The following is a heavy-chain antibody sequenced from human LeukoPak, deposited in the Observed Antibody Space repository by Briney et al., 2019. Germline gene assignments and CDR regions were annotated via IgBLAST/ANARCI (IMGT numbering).Heavy chain of an antibody. CDR3: AKDNGGYSYGYLDY. CDR1: GFTFSSYG. D-gene: IGHD5-18*01. CDR2: IWYDGSNK. J-gene: IGHJ4*02. Sequence: PGRSLRLSCAASGFTFSSYGMHWVRQAPGKGLEWVAVIWYDGSNKYYADSMKGRFTISRDNSKNTLYLQMNSLRAEDTAVYYCAKDNGGYSYGYLDYWGQGTLVTVSS. V-gene: IGHV3-33*06.